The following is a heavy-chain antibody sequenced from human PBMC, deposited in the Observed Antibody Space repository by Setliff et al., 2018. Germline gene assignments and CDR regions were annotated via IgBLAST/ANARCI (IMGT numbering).Heavy chain of an antibody. J-gene: IGHJ4*02. CDR3: ARGAGWCCDSSGYYYDY. D-gene: IGHD3-22*01. CDR1: GGSISSGSYY. Sequence: SETLSLTCTVSGGSISSGSYYWSWIRQPAGKGLEWIGRIYTSGSTNCNPSLKSRVTISVDTSKNQFSLKLSSVTAADTAVYYCARGAGWCCDSSGYYYDYWGQGTLVTSPQ. CDR2: IYTSGST. V-gene: IGHV4-61*02.